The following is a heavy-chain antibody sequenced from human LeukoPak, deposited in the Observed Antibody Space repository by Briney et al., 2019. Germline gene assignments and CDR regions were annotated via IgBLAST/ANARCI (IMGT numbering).Heavy chain of an antibody. CDR3: ARDPRYTYAYKD. Sequence: GGSLRLSCAASGFTFSSYAMHWVRQAPGKGLEWVAVISYDGSNKYYADSVKGRFTISRDNAKNSLYLQMNSLRAEDTAVYYCARDPRYTYAYKDWGQGTLVTVSS. D-gene: IGHD5-18*01. CDR1: GFTFSSYA. J-gene: IGHJ4*02. V-gene: IGHV3-30-3*01. CDR2: ISYDGSNK.